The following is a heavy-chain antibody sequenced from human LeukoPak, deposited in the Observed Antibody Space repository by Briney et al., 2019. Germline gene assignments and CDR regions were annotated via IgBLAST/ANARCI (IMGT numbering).Heavy chain of an antibody. Sequence: PGGSRRLSCAASGFTFSTYGIHWVRQAPGKGLEWVAVISYDGSSKDYADSLKGRFTISRDNSINTLYLQMNSLRVEDTAIYYCARGSSGRLLSSWFDPWGQGTLVTVSS. CDR3: ARGSSGRLLSSWFDP. V-gene: IGHV3-30*03. J-gene: IGHJ5*02. D-gene: IGHD2-21*02. CDR2: ISYDGSSK. CDR1: GFTFSTYG.